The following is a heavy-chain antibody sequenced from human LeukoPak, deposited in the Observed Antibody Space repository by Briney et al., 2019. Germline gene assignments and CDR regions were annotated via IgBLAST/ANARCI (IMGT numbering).Heavy chain of an antibody. CDR1: GFTVNNNR. CDR2: IWYDGNNK. D-gene: IGHD2-15*01. V-gene: IGHV3-33*08. J-gene: IGHJ4*02. Sequence: GGSLRLSCAASGFTVNNNRMGWVRQAPGKGLEWVALIWYDGNNKYYADSVKGRFTISRDNSKNTLYLQLNSLRAEDTAVYYCARQHCSGGDCYFFDWGQGTLVTVSS. CDR3: ARQHCSGGDCYFFD.